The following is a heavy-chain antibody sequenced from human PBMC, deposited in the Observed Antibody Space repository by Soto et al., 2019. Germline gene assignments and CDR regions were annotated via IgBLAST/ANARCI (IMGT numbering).Heavy chain of an antibody. D-gene: IGHD6-13*01. Sequence: SETLSLTCTVSGGSISSYYWSWIRQPAGKGLEWIGRIYTSGNTNYNPSLKSRVTMSVDTSKNQFSLKLSSVTAADTAVYYCAREVVTLRRYSSSWQSSTRIDYWGQGTLVTVSS. J-gene: IGHJ4*02. V-gene: IGHV4-4*07. CDR2: IYTSGNT. CDR1: GGSISSYY. CDR3: AREVVTLRRYSSSWQSSTRIDY.